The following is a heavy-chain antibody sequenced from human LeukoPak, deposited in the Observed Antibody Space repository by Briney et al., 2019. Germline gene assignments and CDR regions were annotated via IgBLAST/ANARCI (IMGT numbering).Heavy chain of an antibody. CDR2: ISGSGGST. V-gene: IGHV3-23*01. D-gene: IGHD6-13*01. J-gene: IGHJ6*02. Sequence: GGSLRLSCAASGFTFSSYAMSWVRQAPGKGLEWVSAISGSGGSTYYADSVKGRFTISRDNSKNTLYLQMNSLRAEDTAVYYCARERVAAAGPYYYGMDVWGQGTTVTVSS. CDR1: GFTFSSYA. CDR3: ARERVAAAGPYYYGMDV.